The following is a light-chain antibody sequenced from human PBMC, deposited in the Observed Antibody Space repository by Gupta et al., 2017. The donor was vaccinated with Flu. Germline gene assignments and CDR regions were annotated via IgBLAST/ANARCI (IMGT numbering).Light chain of an antibody. CDR3: QVWDSSSDHVV. CDR1: NTGSKS. CDR2: DDS. J-gene: IGLJ3*02. V-gene: IGLV3-21*03. Sequence: SYVLTQPPSVSVAPGKTARTTCGGNNTGSKSVHLYQQKPGQAPVLVVYDDSDRPSGIPERFSGSNSGNTATLTISRVEAGDEADYYCQVWDSSSDHVVFGGGTKLTVL.